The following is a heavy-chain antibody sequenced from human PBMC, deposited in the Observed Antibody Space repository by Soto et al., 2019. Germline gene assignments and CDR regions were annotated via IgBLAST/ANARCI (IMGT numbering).Heavy chain of an antibody. CDR3: ARVWYSYGFGLGWFDP. CDR1: GGSFSGYY. Sequence: SETLSLTCAVYGGSFSGYYWSWIRQPPGKGLEWIGEINHSGSTNYNPSLKSRVTISVDTSKNQFSLKLSSVTAADTAVYYCARVWYSYGFGLGWFDPWGQGTLVTVSS. V-gene: IGHV4-34*01. CDR2: INHSGST. J-gene: IGHJ5*02. D-gene: IGHD5-18*01.